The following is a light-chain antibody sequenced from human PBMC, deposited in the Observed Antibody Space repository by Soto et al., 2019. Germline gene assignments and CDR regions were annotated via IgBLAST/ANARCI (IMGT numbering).Light chain of an antibody. J-gene: IGKJ1*01. CDR3: QQYSVYWT. CDR2: DAS. CDR1: QSVSTR. V-gene: IGKV1-5*02. Sequence: DIQMTQSPSSLSASVVDRVTIICRASQSVSTRLAWYQQKPGKAPKVLIYDASSWAGGVPSRFTGSGSGTEFTLNINSLQPDDFATYYCQQYSVYWTVGQGTKV.